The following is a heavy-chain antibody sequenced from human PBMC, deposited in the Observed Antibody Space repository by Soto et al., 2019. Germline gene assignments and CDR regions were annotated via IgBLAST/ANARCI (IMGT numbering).Heavy chain of an antibody. J-gene: IGHJ4*02. D-gene: IGHD1-20*01. CDR2: INGGNGNT. Sequence: QVQLVQSGAEVKKPGASVKVSCKASGYTFTNYAMHWVRQAPGQRLEWMGWINGGNGNTKYSQKFRDRVSITRDTSASIAYMELSSLTSEDAGVDYCAGDGAATGNINFDWWGQGTLVSASS. CDR1: GYTFTNYA. V-gene: IGHV1-3*01. CDR3: AGDGAATGNINFDW.